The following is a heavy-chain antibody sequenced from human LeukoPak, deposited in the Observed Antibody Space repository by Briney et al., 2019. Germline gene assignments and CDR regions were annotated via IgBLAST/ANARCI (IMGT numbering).Heavy chain of an antibody. CDR3: AKVQAARLEFEY. V-gene: IGHV3-23*01. CDR2: ISGSGGST. Sequence: PGGSLRLSCAASGFTFSSYAMSWVRQAPGKGLEWASAISGSGGSTYYADSVKGRFTISRDNSKNTLYLQMNSLRAEDTAAYYCAKVQAARLEFEYWGQGTLVTVSS. J-gene: IGHJ4*02. D-gene: IGHD6-6*01. CDR1: GFTFSSYA.